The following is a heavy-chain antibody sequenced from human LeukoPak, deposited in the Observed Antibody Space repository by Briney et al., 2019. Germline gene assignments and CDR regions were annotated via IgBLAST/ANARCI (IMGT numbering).Heavy chain of an antibody. CDR2: INHSGST. V-gene: IGHV4-34*01. J-gene: IGHJ4*02. D-gene: IGHD3-9*01. CDR1: GGSFSGYY. Sequence: SETLSLTCAVYGGSFSGYYWSWIRQPPGKGLEWIGEINHSGSTNYNPSLKSRVTISVDTSKNQFSLKLSSVTAADTAVYYCARKRYFGGWSDYWGQGTLVTISS. CDR3: ARKRYFGGWSDY.